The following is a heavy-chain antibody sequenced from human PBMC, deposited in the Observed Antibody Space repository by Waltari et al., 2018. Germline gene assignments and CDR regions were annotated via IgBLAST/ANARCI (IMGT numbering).Heavy chain of an antibody. J-gene: IGHJ3*02. V-gene: IGHV3-64*01. D-gene: IGHD3-16*02. Sequence: EVQLVESGGGLVQPGGSLRLSCAASGFTFSSYAMHWVRQAPGKGLEYVSAISSNGGSTYYANSVKGGLTISRGKSKNTLYLQMGSLGAEDMAVYYCARGDYVWGSYRYDAFDIWGQGTMVTVSS. CDR3: ARGDYVWGSYRYDAFDI. CDR1: GFTFSSYA. CDR2: ISSNGGST.